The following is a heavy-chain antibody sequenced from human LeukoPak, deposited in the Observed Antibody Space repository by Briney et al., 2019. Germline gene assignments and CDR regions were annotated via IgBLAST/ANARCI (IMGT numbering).Heavy chain of an antibody. CDR3: AREKTTVTAFDI. V-gene: IGHV3-21*04. Sequence: GGSLRLSCAASGFTFSSYNMNWVRQAPGKGLEWVSSITSSSSYIYYADSVKGRFTISRDNAKNSLYLQMNSLRAEDTAVYYCAREKTTVTAFDIWGQGTMVTVSS. CDR2: ITSSSSYI. D-gene: IGHD4-17*01. CDR1: GFTFSSYN. J-gene: IGHJ3*02.